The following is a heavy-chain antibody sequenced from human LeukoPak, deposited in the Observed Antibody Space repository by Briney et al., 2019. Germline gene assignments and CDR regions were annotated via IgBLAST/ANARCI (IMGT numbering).Heavy chain of an antibody. CDR1: GGSFSGYY. V-gene: IGHV4-34*01. CDR3: ARRRVSSRPSPGARLDP. Sequence: SETLSLTCAVYGGSFSGYYWSWIRQPPGKGLEWIGEINHSGSTNYNPSLKSRVTISVDTSKNQFSLKLSSVTAADTAVYYCARRRVSSRPSPGARLDPWGQGTLVTVSS. D-gene: IGHD6-6*01. CDR2: INHSGST. J-gene: IGHJ5*02.